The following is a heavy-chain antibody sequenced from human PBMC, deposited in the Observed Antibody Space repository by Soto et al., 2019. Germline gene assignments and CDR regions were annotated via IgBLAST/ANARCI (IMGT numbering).Heavy chain of an antibody. Sequence: ASVKVSCKASGYIFTSYDINWVRQATGQGLEWMGWMNPNSGNTDYAQKFQGRVTMTTDTSMSTAYMELKSLRSEDTAVYYCARGNSNHRYYYYYYMDVWGKGTTVTVSS. CDR2: MNPNSGNT. D-gene: IGHD4-4*01. CDR1: GYIFTSYD. V-gene: IGHV1-8*01. J-gene: IGHJ6*03. CDR3: ARGNSNHRYYYYYYMDV.